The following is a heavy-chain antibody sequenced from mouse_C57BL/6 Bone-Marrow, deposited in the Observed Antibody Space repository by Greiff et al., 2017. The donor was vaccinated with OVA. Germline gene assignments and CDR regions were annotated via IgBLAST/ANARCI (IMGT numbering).Heavy chain of an antibody. D-gene: IGHD2-5*01. V-gene: IGHV5-12*01. CDR3: ARAADYSNPWFAY. Sequence: EVKLMESGGGLVQPGGSLKLSCAASGFTFSDYYMYWVRQTPEKRLEWVAYISNGGGSTYYPDTVKGRFTISRDNAKNTRYLQMSRLKSEDTAMYYCARAADYSNPWFAYWGQGTLVTVSA. CDR2: ISNGGGST. J-gene: IGHJ3*01. CDR1: GFTFSDYY.